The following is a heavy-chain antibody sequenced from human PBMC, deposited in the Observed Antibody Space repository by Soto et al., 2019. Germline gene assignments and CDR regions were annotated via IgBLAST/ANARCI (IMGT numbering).Heavy chain of an antibody. CDR2: IYYSGST. D-gene: IGHD3-10*01. CDR3: ARSPNYYYYGFDV. V-gene: IGHV4-61*08. J-gene: IGHJ6*02. Sequence: NLSETLSLTCTVSAGSVSSGDYFWSWLRQSPGKRLEWIAYIYYSGSTNYNPSLKSRATISVDTSKSQVSLTLTSMTAADAALYYCARSPNYYYYGFDVWGQGTAVT. CDR1: AGSVSSGDYF.